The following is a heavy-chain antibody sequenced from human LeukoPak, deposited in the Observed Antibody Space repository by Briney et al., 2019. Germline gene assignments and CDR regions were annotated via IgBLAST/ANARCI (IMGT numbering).Heavy chain of an antibody. Sequence: KPGGSLRLSCAASGFTFSSYSMNWVRQAPGKGLEWVSSISSSSSYIYYADSVKGRFTISRDNAKNSLYLQMNSLRAEDTAVYYCASDIAVAGTSPVDYWGQGTLVTFSS. J-gene: IGHJ4*02. D-gene: IGHD6-19*01. CDR3: ASDIAVAGTSPVDY. CDR1: GFTFSSYS. V-gene: IGHV3-21*01. CDR2: ISSSSSYI.